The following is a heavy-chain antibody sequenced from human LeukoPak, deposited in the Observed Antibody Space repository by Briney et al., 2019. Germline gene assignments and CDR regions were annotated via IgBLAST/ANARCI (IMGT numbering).Heavy chain of an antibody. CDR2: IIPIFGTA. CDR3: ARGVVVPAAPWMFYFDY. V-gene: IGHV1-69*05. J-gene: IGHJ4*02. CDR1: GGTFSSYA. Sequence: ASVKVSCKASGGTFSSYAISWVRQAPGQGLEWMGGIIPIFGTANYAQKFQGRVTITTDESTSTAYMELSSLRSEDTAVYYCARGVVVPAAPWMFYFDYWGQGTLVTVSS. D-gene: IGHD2-2*01.